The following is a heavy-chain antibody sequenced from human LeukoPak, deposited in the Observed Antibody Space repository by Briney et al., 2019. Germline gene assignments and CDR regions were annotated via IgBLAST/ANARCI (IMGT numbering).Heavy chain of an antibody. CDR1: GYSFILYG. J-gene: IGHJ5*02. CDR2: INPKSGGT. V-gene: IGHV1-18*01. CDR3: ARDPLWFGELGGWFDP. D-gene: IGHD3-10*01. Sequence: GASVKVSCKTSGYSFILYGISWVRQAPGQGPEWMGWINPKSGGTNYAQKLQGRVTMTTDTSTSTAYMELRSLRSDDTAVYYCARDPLWFGELGGWFDPWGQGTLVTVSS.